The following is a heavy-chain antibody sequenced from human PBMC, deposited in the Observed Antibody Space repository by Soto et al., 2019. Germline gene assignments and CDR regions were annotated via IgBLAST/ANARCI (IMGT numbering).Heavy chain of an antibody. CDR1: GYIFTGYY. J-gene: IGHJ4*02. CDR3: ARDLAKGGGSAGFDY. V-gene: IGHV1-2*02. D-gene: IGHD2-15*01. CDR2: INPNSGGT. Sequence: GASVKVSWKAFGYIFTGYYMHWVLQAPAQGLEWMGWINPNSGGTKYPQKFQGRVTMTRDTSITTVYMSLTGLKSDDTAVYYCARDLAKGGGSAGFDYWGQGTLVTVSS.